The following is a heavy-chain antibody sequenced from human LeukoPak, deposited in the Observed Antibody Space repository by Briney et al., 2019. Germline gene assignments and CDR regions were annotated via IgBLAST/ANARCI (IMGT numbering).Heavy chain of an antibody. CDR2: TSGNGAKT. J-gene: IGHJ4*02. V-gene: IGHV3-23*01. D-gene: IGHD3-22*01. Sequence: GGSLRLSCAASGFIFSSYALSWVRQAPGKGLEWVSATSGNGAKTYYADSVKGRFTISRDNSKNTLYLQMNSLRAEDTAVYYCASDDYYDSSGYYDDYWGQGTLVTVSS. CDR1: GFIFSSYA. CDR3: ASDDYYDSSGYYDDY.